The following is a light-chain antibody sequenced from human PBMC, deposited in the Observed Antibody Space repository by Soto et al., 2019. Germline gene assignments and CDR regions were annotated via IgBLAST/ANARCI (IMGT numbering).Light chain of an antibody. CDR2: STS. CDR1: QSISISY. CDR3: QQYGGSPWT. J-gene: IGKJ1*01. Sequence: EIVLSHSPSTLSISPGGRATLSCRASQSISISYLAWYQQHXGQAPRPXIYSTSTRATGIPDRFSGSGSGTDFTLTISNLEPGDFAVYYCQQYGGSPWTFGQGTKVDIK. V-gene: IGKV3-20*01.